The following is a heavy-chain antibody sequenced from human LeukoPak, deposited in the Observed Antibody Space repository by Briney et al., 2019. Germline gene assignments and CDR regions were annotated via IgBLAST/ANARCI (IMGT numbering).Heavy chain of an antibody. CDR3: ARDRDCSGGSCFLNWFDP. CDR2: IIPILGIA. V-gene: IGHV1-69*04. J-gene: IGHJ5*02. D-gene: IGHD2-15*01. CDR1: GGTFSSYT. Sequence: SVKVSCKASGGTFSSYTISWVRQAPGQGLEWMGRIIPILGIANYAQKFQGRVTITADKSTSTAYMELSSLRSEDTAVYYCARDRDCSGGSCFLNWFDPWGRGTLVTVSS.